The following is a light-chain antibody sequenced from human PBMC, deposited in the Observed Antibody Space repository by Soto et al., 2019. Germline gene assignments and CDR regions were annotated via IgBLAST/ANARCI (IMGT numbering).Light chain of an antibody. CDR1: QSVLYTSNNMNY. CDR2: WAS. J-gene: IGKJ4*01. CDR3: QQYYAAVSLA. Sequence: DIVMTQSPDSLAVSLGVRATINCKSSQSVLYTSNNMNYLAWYQQKPGQPPKLLFFWASTPASGVPDRFSASGSGTDFTLPISSLQAEDVAIYYCQQYYAAVSLAFGGGTKV. V-gene: IGKV4-1*01.